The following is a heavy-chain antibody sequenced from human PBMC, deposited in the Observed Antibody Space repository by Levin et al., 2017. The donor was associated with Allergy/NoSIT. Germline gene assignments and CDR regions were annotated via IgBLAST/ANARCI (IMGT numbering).Heavy chain of an antibody. V-gene: IGHV3-23*01. CDR3: AKNRRYSSTWYDPEYYFDY. CDR1: EFTFSSYG. Sequence: GESLKISCAASEFTFSSYGMSWVRQAPGKGLEWVSVISGSGGSSYYAYSVKGRFTISRDNSKNTLYLQMNSLRVEDTAVYYCAKNRRYSSTWYDPEYYFDYWGQGTLVTVSS. D-gene: IGHD6-13*01. J-gene: IGHJ4*02. CDR2: ISGSGGSS.